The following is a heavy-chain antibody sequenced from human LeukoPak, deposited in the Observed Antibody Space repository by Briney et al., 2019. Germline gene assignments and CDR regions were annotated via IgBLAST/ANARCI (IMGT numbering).Heavy chain of an antibody. CDR2: IYYSGST. V-gene: IGHV4-38-2*02. CDR1: GYSISSGYF. D-gene: IGHD3-10*01. CDR3: ARVMYFGSGTYQYFDY. Sequence: SETLSPTCTVSGYSISSGYFWGWIRQPPGKGLEWIGSIYYSGSTYYNPSLKSRVTISVDTSKNQFSLKLSSVTAADTAVFYCARVMYFGSGTYQYFDYWGQGTLVTVSS. J-gene: IGHJ4*02.